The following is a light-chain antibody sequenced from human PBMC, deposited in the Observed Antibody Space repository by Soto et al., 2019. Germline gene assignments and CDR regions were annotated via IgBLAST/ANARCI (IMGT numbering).Light chain of an antibody. CDR3: QVWDSSRDHPYVV. CDR1: KVGTKS. CDR2: YDD. J-gene: IGLJ2*01. Sequence: SYELTQPPSVSVAPGETATITCGGNKVGTKSVHWYQQKSGQAPVLVIYYDDDRPSGIPERFSGTNSGNTAPLTISRVEAGGEADYFCQVWDSSRDHPYVVFGGGTKLTVL. V-gene: IGLV3-21*04.